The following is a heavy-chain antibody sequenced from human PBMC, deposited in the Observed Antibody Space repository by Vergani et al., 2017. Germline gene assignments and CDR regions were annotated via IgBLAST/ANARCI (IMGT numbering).Heavy chain of an antibody. D-gene: IGHD6-19*01. Sequence: EVQLVQSGAEVKKPGESLKISCKGSGYSFTSYWIGWVRQRPGKGLEWMGIIYPGDSDTRYSPSFQGQVTISADKSISTAYLQWSSLKASDTAMYYCARSRSSGWRGLRFQHWGQGTLVTVSS. CDR2: IYPGDSDT. CDR1: GYSFTSYW. CDR3: ARSRSSGWRGLRFQH. J-gene: IGHJ1*01. V-gene: IGHV5-51*01.